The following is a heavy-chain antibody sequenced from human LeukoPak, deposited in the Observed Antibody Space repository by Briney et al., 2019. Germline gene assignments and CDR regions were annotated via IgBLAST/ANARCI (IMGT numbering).Heavy chain of an antibody. CDR3: AAIAVAGTSPPYYYMDV. CDR2: IYYSGST. D-gene: IGHD6-19*01. Sequence: SETLSLTCAVYGGSFSSYYWGWIRQPPGKGLEWIGSIYYSGSTYYNPSLKSRVTISVDTSKNQFSLKLSSVTAADTAVYYCAAIAVAGTSPPYYYMDVWGKGTTVTVSS. J-gene: IGHJ6*03. CDR1: GGSFSSYY. V-gene: IGHV4-39*07.